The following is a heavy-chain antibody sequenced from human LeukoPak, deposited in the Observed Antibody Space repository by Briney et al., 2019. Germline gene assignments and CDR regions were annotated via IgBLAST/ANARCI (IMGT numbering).Heavy chain of an antibody. D-gene: IGHD5-24*01. CDR3: ATSREGYMGNFDT. CDR2: IRYDESNK. J-gene: IGHJ3*02. V-gene: IGHV3-30*02. CDR1: GFKFSDYG. Sequence: GGSLRLSCVASGFKFSDYGMHWVRQAPGKGLEWVAFIRYDESNKYYVDSAKGRFTISRDNSRNTLYLQMNSLRPDDTAVYHCATSREGYMGNFDTWGQGTMVIVS.